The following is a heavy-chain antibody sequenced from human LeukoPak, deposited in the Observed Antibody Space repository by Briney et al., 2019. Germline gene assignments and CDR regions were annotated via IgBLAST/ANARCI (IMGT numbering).Heavy chain of an antibody. D-gene: IGHD6-19*01. CDR2: MYYSGST. CDR1: GDSLSRSS. Sequence: SETLSLTCTVYGDSLSRSSWSWIRQPPGKGLEWIGYMYYSGSTKYNPSLESRVTISADGSKKQFSLRLSSVTAADTAVYYCARSVVVAGFVSDYYYYGMDVWGQGTTVTVSS. V-gene: IGHV4-59*08. J-gene: IGHJ6*02. CDR3: ARSVVVAGFVSDYYYYGMDV.